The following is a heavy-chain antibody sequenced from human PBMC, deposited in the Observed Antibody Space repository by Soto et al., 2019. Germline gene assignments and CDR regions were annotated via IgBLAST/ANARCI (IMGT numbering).Heavy chain of an antibody. V-gene: IGHV3-30*18. CDR2: ISYDGNVA. Sequence: QVQLVESEGGVVQPGRSLRLSCAASGFTFSNYGMHWVRQAPGKGLEWVTVISYDGNVAYYADSVKGRFTSSRDNSKKPLYLQMNSVRTEDTAVYYCAKEGPITSWYFDYWGQGTLVIVSS. CDR3: AKEGPITSWYFDY. J-gene: IGHJ4*02. D-gene: IGHD2-2*01. CDR1: GFTFSNYG.